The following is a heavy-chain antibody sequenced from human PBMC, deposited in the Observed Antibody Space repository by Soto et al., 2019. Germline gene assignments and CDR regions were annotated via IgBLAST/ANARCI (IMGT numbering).Heavy chain of an antibody. Sequence: GESLKISCKGSGYSFTNYWITWVRQVPGKGLEWMGRIDPSDSYINYSPSFQGHVTISADKSIGTAYLQWSSLKASDTAMYYCARGYCSGTSCYFFDPWGQGTLVTVSS. V-gene: IGHV5-10-1*01. J-gene: IGHJ5*02. D-gene: IGHD2-15*01. CDR1: GYSFTNYW. CDR2: IDPSDSYI. CDR3: ARGYCSGTSCYFFDP.